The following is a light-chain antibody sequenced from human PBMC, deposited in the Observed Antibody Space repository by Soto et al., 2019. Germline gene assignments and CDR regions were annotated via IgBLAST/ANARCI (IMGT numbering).Light chain of an antibody. CDR2: DNT. Sequence: QSVLTQPPSVSEDPGQKVTISCSGSSSNIGNNYVSWYQQLPGTAPKLLIYDNTKRPSGIPDRFSGSKSGTSATLGITGLQTGDEADYYCGTWDSSLSAGVFGGGTKRTV. J-gene: IGLJ3*02. CDR3: GTWDSSLSAGV. CDR1: SSNIGNNY. V-gene: IGLV1-51*01.